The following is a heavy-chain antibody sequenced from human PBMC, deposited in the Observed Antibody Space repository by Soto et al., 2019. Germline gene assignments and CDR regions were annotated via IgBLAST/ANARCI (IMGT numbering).Heavy chain of an antibody. CDR3: AGTCLKFEECGISAHAFDH. CDR2: ASHSGTT. Sequence: QVQLQESGPGLVEPSETLSLTCTVSGGSISSYYWNWIRQPPEKGLEWIAYASHSGTTNYNLSLKGRVTISVDTSKNQISLRLTSMTAADTAVYYCAGTCLKFEECGISAHAFDHWGQGTLVTVAS. V-gene: IGHV4-59*08. J-gene: IGHJ4*02. D-gene: IGHD3-3*01. CDR1: GGSISSYY.